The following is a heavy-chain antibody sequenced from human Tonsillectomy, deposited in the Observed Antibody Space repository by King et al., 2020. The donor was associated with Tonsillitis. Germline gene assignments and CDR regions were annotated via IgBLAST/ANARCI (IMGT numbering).Heavy chain of an antibody. D-gene: IGHD5-12*01. V-gene: IGHV3-23*04. CDR1: GFTFSSYA. CDR2: ISGSGGST. CDR3: ATVVPSGYTEYELVHGFDY. J-gene: IGHJ4*02. Sequence: VQLVESGGGLVQPGGSLRLSCAASGFTFSSYAMSWVRQAPGKGLEWVSAISGSGGSTYYADSVKGRFTISRDNAKNTVYLQMNSLRAEDTAIYYCATVVPSGYTEYELVHGFDYWGQGTPVTVSS.